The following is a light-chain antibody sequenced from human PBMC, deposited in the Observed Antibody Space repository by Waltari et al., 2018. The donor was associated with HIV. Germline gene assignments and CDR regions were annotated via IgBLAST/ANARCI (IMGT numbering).Light chain of an antibody. CDR3: QQYFSSPLT. Sequence: EVVLTQSPGTMSLSPGERATLSCRASQSVINNDLAWYHQRPGQPPRLRIYGASSRAPGIPDRFSGSGSGTDFTLTISRLEPEDFAVYYCQQYFSSPLTFGGGTTVEIK. CDR1: QSVINND. CDR2: GAS. V-gene: IGKV3-20*01. J-gene: IGKJ4*01.